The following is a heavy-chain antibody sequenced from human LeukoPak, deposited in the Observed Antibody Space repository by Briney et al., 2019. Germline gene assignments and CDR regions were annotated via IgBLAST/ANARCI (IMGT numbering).Heavy chain of an antibody. CDR3: AKGSYSSGWYSYAFDI. V-gene: IGHV3-23*01. J-gene: IGHJ3*02. D-gene: IGHD6-19*01. CDR1: GFTFSDYA. Sequence: PGGSLRLSCAASGFTFSDYAMSWVRQAPGKGLEWVSAISGSGGSTYYADSVKGRFTISRDNSKNTLYLQMNSLRAEDTAVYYCAKGSYSSGWYSYAFDIWGQGTMVTVSS. CDR2: ISGSGGST.